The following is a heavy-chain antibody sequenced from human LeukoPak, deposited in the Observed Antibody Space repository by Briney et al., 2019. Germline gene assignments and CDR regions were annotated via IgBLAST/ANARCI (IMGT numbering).Heavy chain of an antibody. CDR1: AGSISSGSW. J-gene: IGHJ5*02. CDR2: IYHSGST. V-gene: IGHV4-4*02. Sequence: SGTLSLTCAVSAGSISSGSWWNWVRQPPGKGLEWIGEIYHSGSTNYNPSLKSRVTISVDTSKNQFSLKLSSVTAADTAVYYCARDLGTYYYGSGSLTPWGQGTLVTVSS. D-gene: IGHD3-10*01. CDR3: ARDLGTYYYGSGSLTP.